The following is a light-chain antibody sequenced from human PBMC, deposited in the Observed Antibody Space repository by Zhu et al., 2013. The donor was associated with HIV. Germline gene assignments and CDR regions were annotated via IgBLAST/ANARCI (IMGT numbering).Light chain of an antibody. CDR1: QSVSSNS. V-gene: IGKV3-20*01. J-gene: IGKJ2*03. CDR2: GAS. CDR3: QQYATSRGS. Sequence: EIVLTQSPGTLSLSPGERATLSCRASQSVSSNSLAWYQQKPGQAPRLLIYGASSRATGIPDRFSGSGSGTDFTLTISRLEPEDFAVYYCQQYATSRGSFGLGDQAGDQT.